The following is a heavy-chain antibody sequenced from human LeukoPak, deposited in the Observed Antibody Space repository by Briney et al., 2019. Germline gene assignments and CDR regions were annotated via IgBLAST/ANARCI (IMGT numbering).Heavy chain of an antibody. CDR1: GFTFDDYG. Sequence: GGSLRLSCAASGFTFDDYGMSWVRQAPGKGLEWVSAISGSGGSTYYADSVKGRFTISRDNSKNTLYLQMNSLRAEDTAVYYCAKGVVVAPDVTPFDYWGQGTLVTVSS. D-gene: IGHD2-2*01. CDR2: ISGSGGST. CDR3: AKGVVVAPDVTPFDY. J-gene: IGHJ4*02. V-gene: IGHV3-23*01.